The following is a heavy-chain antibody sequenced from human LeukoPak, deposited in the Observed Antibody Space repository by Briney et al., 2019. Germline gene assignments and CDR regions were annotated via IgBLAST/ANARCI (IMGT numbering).Heavy chain of an antibody. D-gene: IGHD3-10*02. V-gene: IGHV3-21*01. J-gene: IGHJ6*03. CDR1: GFTFSSYS. CDR2: ISSSSSYI. CDR3: ARFVPGYYYMDV. Sequence: GRSLRLSCAASGFTFSSYSMNWVRQAPGKGLEWVSSISSSSSYIYYADSVKGRFTISRDNAKNSLYLQMNSLRAEDTAVYYCARFVPGYYYMDVWGKGTTVTVSS.